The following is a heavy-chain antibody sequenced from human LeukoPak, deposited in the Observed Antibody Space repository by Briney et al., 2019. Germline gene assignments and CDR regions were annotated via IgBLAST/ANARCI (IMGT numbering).Heavy chain of an antibody. CDR1: GYTLTELS. V-gene: IGHV1-24*01. J-gene: IGHJ3*02. D-gene: IGHD3-22*01. CDR3: ATQRAYYYDSSGYYGALDI. Sequence: GASVKVSCKVSGYTLTELSMHWVRQAPGKGLEWMGGFDPEDGETIYAQKFQGRVTMTEDTSTDTAYMELSSLRSEDTAVYYCATQRAYYYDSSGYYGALDIWGQGTMVTVSS. CDR2: FDPEDGET.